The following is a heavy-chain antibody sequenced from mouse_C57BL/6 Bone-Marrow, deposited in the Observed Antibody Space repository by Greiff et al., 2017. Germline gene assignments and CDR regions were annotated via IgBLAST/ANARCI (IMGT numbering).Heavy chain of an antibody. D-gene: IGHD2-12*01. Sequence: QVQLQQPGAELVKPGASVKLSCKASGYTFTSYWMQWVKQRPGQGLEWIGEIDPSDSYTNYNQKFKGKATLTVDTSSSTAYMQLSSLTSEDSAVYYCARRRLYFDYWGQGTTLTVSS. CDR3: ARRRLYFDY. V-gene: IGHV1-50*01. CDR1: GYTFTSYW. J-gene: IGHJ2*01. CDR2: IDPSDSYT.